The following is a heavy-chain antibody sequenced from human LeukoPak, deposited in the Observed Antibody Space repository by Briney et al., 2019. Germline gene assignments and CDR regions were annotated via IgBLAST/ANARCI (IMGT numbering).Heavy chain of an antibody. V-gene: IGHV3-30-3*01. CDR3: GRDLSTGLADYCIDS. D-gene: IGHD4-11*01. CDR2: ISNVGGSK. Sequence: PGGSLRLSCAASGFTYSDYAIHWVRQAPGKGLEWVSVISNVGGSKHYADSVKGRFTISRDNSKNTLLLQMNSLRPEDTAVYYCGRDLSTGLADYCIDSWGQGTLVTVSS. CDR1: GFTYSDYA. J-gene: IGHJ4*02.